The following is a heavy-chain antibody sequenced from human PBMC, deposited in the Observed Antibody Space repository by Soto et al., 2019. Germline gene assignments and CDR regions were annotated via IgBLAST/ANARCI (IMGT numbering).Heavy chain of an antibody. J-gene: IGHJ4*02. V-gene: IGHV4-34*01. Sequence: WTWIRQPPGKGLEWIGEIHHSGSVDYNPSLKSRIAISIDTTKKQFSLTQTSVTAADTGVYYCARAGAALVRGSIGVFDYWGQGSLVTVSS. D-gene: IGHD3-10*01. CDR3: ARAGAALVRGSIGVFDY. CDR2: IHHSGSV.